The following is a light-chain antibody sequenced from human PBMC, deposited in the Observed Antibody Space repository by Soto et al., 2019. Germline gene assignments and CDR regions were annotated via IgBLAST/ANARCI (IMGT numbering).Light chain of an antibody. V-gene: IGKV1-5*03. J-gene: IGKJ1*01. CDR2: KAS. Sequence: DIQMTQSPSTLSASVGDTVTITCRASQSVSIWLAWYQQKPGKAPKLLMYKASSLESGVPSRFSGSGSETEFTLTISSLQPDDFATYYCQHYKSYPWTFGQGTKVDIK. CDR3: QHYKSYPWT. CDR1: QSVSIW.